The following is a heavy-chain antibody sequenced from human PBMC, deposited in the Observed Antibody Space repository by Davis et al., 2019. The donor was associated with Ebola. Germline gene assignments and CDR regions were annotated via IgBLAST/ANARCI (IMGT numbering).Heavy chain of an antibody. CDR1: GFTFSGYS. V-gene: IGHV3-48*02. CDR2: ISSSTSTI. J-gene: IGHJ4*02. D-gene: IGHD5-18*01. Sequence: GGSLRLSCAASGFTFSGYSMNWVRQAPGKGLDWVSYISSSTSTIYYADSVKGRFTISRDNAKNSLYLQMNSLRDEDTAVYYCARALGWIQNYWGQGTLVTVSS. CDR3: ARALGWIQNY.